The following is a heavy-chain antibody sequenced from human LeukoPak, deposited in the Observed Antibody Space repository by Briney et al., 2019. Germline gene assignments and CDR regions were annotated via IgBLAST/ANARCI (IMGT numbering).Heavy chain of an antibody. CDR3: ARLEGPFDY. CDR2: IYYSGGT. Sequence: PSETLSLTCTVSGGSISSYYWSWIRQPPGKGLEWIGYIYYSGGTNYNPSLKSRVTISIDTSKNQFSLKLSSVTAADTAVYYCARLEGPFDYWGQGTLVTVSS. V-gene: IGHV4-59*08. CDR1: GGSISSYY. J-gene: IGHJ4*02.